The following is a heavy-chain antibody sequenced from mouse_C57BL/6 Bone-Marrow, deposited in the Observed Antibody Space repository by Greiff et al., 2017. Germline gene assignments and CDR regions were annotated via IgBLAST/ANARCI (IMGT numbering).Heavy chain of an antibody. CDR3: AVVAPFDY. CDR2: IDPEDGKT. J-gene: IGHJ2*01. CDR1: GFNIKDYY. Sequence: EVQLQQSGAELVKPGASVKLSCTASGFNIKDYYMHWVKQRTEQGLEWIGRIDPEDGKTKYAPKFQGKATITADTASNPAYLPLSSLTSEDAAVYYCAVVAPFDYWGQGTTLTVSS. V-gene: IGHV14-2*01. D-gene: IGHD1-1*01.